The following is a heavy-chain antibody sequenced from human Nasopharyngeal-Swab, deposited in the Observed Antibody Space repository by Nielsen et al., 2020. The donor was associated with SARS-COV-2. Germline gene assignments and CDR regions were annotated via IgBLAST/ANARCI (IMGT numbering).Heavy chain of an antibody. J-gene: IGHJ6*02. V-gene: IGHV1-69*13. Sequence: SVRVSCKASGGTFSSYAISWVRQAPGQGLEWMGGIIPIYGTANYAQKFQGRVTITGDESTSTAYMELSSLRSEDTAVYYCARGSGDYDTRAPYYYYGMDVWGQGTTVTVSS. CDR3: ARGSGDYDTRAPYYYYGMDV. CDR2: IIPIYGTA. CDR1: GGTFSSYA. D-gene: IGHD4-17*01.